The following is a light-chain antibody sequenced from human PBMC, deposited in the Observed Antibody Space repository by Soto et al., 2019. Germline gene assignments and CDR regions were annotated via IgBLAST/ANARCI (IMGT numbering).Light chain of an antibody. Sequence: IVMSQSPLSLTVTPGQPASISCRSSHSLLHSNGFNYLDWYLQKPGQPPHLLIYLASYRASWVPYGVRGSGSGTEFTLSITRVEAEDVGVFYCMQALETPPTFGQGTK. CDR2: LAS. V-gene: IGKV2-28*01. J-gene: IGKJ2*01. CDR1: HSLLHSNGFNY. CDR3: MQALETPPT.